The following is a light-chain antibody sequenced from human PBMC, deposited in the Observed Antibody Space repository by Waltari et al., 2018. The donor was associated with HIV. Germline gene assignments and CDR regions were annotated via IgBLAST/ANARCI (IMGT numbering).Light chain of an antibody. Sequence: VLTQSPGTLSLSTGERATLSCRASQSIISSYLAWYQQRPGQAPRLLIYVAFSRATGIPDRFIGSESVTDFTLTISRLEPKDFAVYYCQQYGISPWTFGQGTKVEIK. J-gene: IGKJ1*01. CDR2: VAF. CDR1: QSIISSY. V-gene: IGKV3-20*01. CDR3: QQYGISPWT.